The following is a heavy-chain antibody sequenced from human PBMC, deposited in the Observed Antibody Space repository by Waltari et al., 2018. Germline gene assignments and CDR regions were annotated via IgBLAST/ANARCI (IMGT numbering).Heavy chain of an antibody. CDR3: ARDQWFAFDI. CDR1: GFNLSSYW. Sequence: EVQLVESGGGLVQPGGSLRLSCAASGFNLSSYWMGWVRQAPGKGWGWVANIRTDGSEEYYVDSVRGRFTISRDNAKNSLFLQMNSLRPEDTAVYYCARDQWFAFDIWGQGTMVTVSS. V-gene: IGHV3-7*01. CDR2: IRTDGSEE. J-gene: IGHJ3*02. D-gene: IGHD3-22*01.